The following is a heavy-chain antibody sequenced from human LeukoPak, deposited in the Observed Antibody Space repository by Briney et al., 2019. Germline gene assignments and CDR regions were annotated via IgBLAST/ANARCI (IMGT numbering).Heavy chain of an antibody. CDR3: TRAISTYWSRNTCHGVNYNYGMYV. V-gene: IGHV3-30*04. Sequence: GGSLRLSCAASGFTFSSYAMHWVRQAPGKGLGWVPAISYGGSNEYYADSVKGRFTISRDNSKITLYLQMNILSGEDTAVYYCTRAISTYWSRNTCHGVNYNYGMYVWGKGTTVTVSS. CDR1: GFTFSSYA. J-gene: IGHJ6*04. CDR2: ISYGGSNE. D-gene: IGHD2-2*01.